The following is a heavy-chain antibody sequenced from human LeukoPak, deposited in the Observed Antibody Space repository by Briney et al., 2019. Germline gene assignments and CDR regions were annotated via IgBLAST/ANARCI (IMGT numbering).Heavy chain of an antibody. CDR1: GFTFSRQV. CDR3: ARGRGYPDYAFDN. CDR2: INSDVSST. J-gene: IGHJ4*02. Sequence: SGGSLRLFCSASGFTFSRQVMNWARQAPGKGLVWVSRINSDVSSTTFADSVKGRFTISRDNAKNTLYLQMTSLRAEDTAAYYCARGRGYPDYAFDNWGQGTLVTVSS. V-gene: IGHV3-74*03. D-gene: IGHD5-12*01.